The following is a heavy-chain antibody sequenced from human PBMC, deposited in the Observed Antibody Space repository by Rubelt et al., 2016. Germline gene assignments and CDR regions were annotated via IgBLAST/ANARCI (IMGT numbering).Heavy chain of an antibody. D-gene: IGHD2-15*01. J-gene: IGHJ4*02. CDR3: ARGGRCSGGSCYSFFDY. Sequence: QVQLQESGPGLVKPSGTLSLTCAVSGGSISSSNWWSWVRQPPGKGLEWIGEINHSGSTNYNPSLKGRVTISVDTSKNHVSLKLSSVTAADTAVYYCARGGRCSGGSCYSFFDYWGQGTLVTVSS. CDR2: INHSGST. V-gene: IGHV4-4*02. CDR1: GGSISSSNW.